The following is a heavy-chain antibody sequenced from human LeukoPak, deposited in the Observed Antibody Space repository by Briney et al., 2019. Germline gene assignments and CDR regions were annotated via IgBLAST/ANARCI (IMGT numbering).Heavy chain of an antibody. CDR1: GGSISGSSYY. D-gene: IGHD3-10*01. J-gene: IGHJ5*02. V-gene: IGHV4-39*06. CDR2: IYYSGST. CDR3: ARDDYYGSGSYNYNWFDP. Sequence: SETLSFTCTVSGGSISGSSYYWGWIRQPPGKGLEWIGSIYYSGSTYYNPSLKSRVTISVDTSKNQFPLKLSSVTAADTAVYYCARDDYYGSGSYNYNWFDPWGQGTLVTVSS.